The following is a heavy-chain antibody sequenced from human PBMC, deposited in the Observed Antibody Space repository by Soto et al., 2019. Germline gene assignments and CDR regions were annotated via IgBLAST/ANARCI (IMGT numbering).Heavy chain of an antibody. CDR1: GFTFSNYE. D-gene: IGHD1-26*01. CDR2: ISGSGATI. V-gene: IGHV3-48*03. CDR3: ATERRWELL. J-gene: IGHJ4*02. Sequence: EVQLVESGGGLEQPGGSLRLSCAASGFTFSNYEMNWFRQAPGKGLEWVSYISGSGATIYYADSVKGRFTISRDNSKNSLFLQMNSLRAEDTSVYYCATERRWELLWGQGTLVTVSS.